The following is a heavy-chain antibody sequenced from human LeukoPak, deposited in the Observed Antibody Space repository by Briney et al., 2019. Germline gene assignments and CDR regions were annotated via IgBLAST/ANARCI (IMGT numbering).Heavy chain of an antibody. CDR2: TSSSDAGK. CDR1: GFTFSSYA. D-gene: IGHD2-15*01. Sequence: GGSLRLSCAASGFTFSSYALSWVRRAPGKGLEWVSATSSSDAGKYYADSVRGRFTISRDNSRNTMYLQMNSLRVEDAAVYYCAKAPVTSCRGAFCYPFDSWGQGTLVTVSS. CDR3: AKAPVTSCRGAFCYPFDS. V-gene: IGHV3-23*01. J-gene: IGHJ4*02.